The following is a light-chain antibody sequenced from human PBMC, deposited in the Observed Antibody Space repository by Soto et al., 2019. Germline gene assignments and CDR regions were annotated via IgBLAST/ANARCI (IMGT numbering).Light chain of an antibody. V-gene: IGLV2-14*03. CDR1: SSDIGSYNH. Sequence: QSLLTQPASVSGSPGQSITISCSGTSSDIGSYNHVAWYQRFPGKSPKLMIYAVSDRPPGVSDRFSGSKSGITASLTISGLQTEDEADYYCSSHTDRQPYLIAAGIKVTVL. CDR2: AVS. J-gene: IGLJ1*01. CDR3: SSHTDRQPYL.